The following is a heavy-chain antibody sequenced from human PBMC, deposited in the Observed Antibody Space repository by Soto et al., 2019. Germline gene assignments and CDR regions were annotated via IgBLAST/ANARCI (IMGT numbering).Heavy chain of an antibody. D-gene: IGHD6-13*01. CDR3: ARVIASAADFDY. J-gene: IGHJ4*02. V-gene: IGHV1-18*01. CDR2: ISAYNRNT. Sequence: ASVKVSCKASGYTFTSYGLSWVRQAPGQGLEWMGWISAYNRNTNYAQKLQGRVTMTTDTSTSTAYMELRSLRSDDTAVFYCARVIASAADFDYWGQGTLVTVSS. CDR1: GYTFTSYG.